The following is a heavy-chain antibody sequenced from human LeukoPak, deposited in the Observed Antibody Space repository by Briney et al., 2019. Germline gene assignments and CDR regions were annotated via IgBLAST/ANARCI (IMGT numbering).Heavy chain of an antibody. D-gene: IGHD3-22*01. CDR2: ISVRAATI. CDR1: GFGFGQYE. J-gene: IGHJ6*02. CDR3: AKDFPHYYEVPHGMDV. Sequence: GGSLRLSCAASGFGFGQYEMNWVRQAPGKGLEWIAYISVRAATIYYGDSVEGRFTISRDDANNSLYLQMNGLRVEDTAIYYCAKDFPHYYEVPHGMDVWGQGTTVTV. V-gene: IGHV3-48*03.